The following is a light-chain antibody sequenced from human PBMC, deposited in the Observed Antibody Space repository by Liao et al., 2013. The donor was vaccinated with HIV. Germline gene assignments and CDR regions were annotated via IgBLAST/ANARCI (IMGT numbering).Light chain of an antibody. CDR1: NIGSKS. V-gene: IGLV3-21*01. Sequence: SYELTQPPSVSVAPGKTARITCGGNNIGSKSVHWYQQKPGQAPVLVIYYDSDRPSGIPERFSGSNSGNTATLTISRVEAGDEADYYCQVWDSRVLFGGGTKLTVL. CDR2: YDS. CDR3: QVWDSRVL. J-gene: IGLJ2*01.